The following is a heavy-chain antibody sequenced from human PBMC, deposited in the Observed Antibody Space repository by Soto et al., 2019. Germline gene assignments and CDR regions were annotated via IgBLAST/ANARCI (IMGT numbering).Heavy chain of an antibody. CDR3: ARGGNWNYAGDWFDP. J-gene: IGHJ5*02. V-gene: IGHV4-59*01. CDR1: GGSISSYY. D-gene: IGHD1-7*01. Sequence: LSLTCTVSGGSISSYYWSWIRQPPGKGLEWIGYIYYSGSTNYNPSLKSRVTISVDTSKNQFSLKLSSVTAADTAVYYCARGGNWNYAGDWFDPWGQGTLVTVSS. CDR2: IYYSGST.